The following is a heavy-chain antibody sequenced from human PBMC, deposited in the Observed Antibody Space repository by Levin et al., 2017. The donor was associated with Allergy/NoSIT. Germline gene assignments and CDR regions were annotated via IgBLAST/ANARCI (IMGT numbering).Heavy chain of an antibody. D-gene: IGHD3-9*01. Sequence: SETLSLTCAVSGGSISTDNWWSWIRQPPGKGLEWIGEIYRSGDTNHNPSLSSRVTMSVDKSKNHYSLKLSPVTAADTAVYYCATVEGLFCSGVSCSYSFHYWGQGALVTVSS. CDR3: ATVEGLFCSGVSCSYSFHY. J-gene: IGHJ4*02. CDR1: GGSISTDNW. CDR2: IYRSGDT. V-gene: IGHV4-4*02.